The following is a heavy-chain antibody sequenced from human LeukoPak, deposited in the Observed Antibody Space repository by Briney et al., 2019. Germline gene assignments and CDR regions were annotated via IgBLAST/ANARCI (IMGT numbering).Heavy chain of an antibody. Sequence: PGGSLRLSCAASGFTFSSYAMHWVRQAPGKGLEWVAVISYDGSNKYYADSVKGRFTISRDNSKNTLYLQMNSLRAEDTAVYYCARDPSGGHASDIWGQGTMVTVSS. CDR1: GFTFSSYA. V-gene: IGHV3-30-3*01. J-gene: IGHJ3*02. CDR2: ISYDGSNK. D-gene: IGHD6-19*01. CDR3: ARDPSGGHASDI.